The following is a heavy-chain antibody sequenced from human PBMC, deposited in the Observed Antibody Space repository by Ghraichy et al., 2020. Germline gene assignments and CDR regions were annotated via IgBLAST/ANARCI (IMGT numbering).Heavy chain of an antibody. CDR1: GFTFSSYW. Sequence: GGSLRLSCAASGFTFSSYWMHWVRQAPGKGLVWVSRINSDGSSTSYADSVKGRFTISRDNAKNTLYLQMNSLRAEDTAVYYCARDRAGEWLRSFSFGYWGQGTLVTVSS. J-gene: IGHJ4*02. V-gene: IGHV3-74*01. CDR3: ARDRAGEWLRSFSFGY. CDR2: INSDGSST. D-gene: IGHD5-12*01.